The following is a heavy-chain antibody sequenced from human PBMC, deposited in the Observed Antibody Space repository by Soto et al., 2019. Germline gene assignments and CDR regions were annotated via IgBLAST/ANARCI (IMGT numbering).Heavy chain of an antibody. D-gene: IGHD1-26*01. CDR1: GDSVSSDRYF. CDR3: ARIVVGATVDL. V-gene: IGHV4-61*01. J-gene: IGHJ5*02. CDR2: ISYTGDT. Sequence: SETLSLTCSVSGDSVSSDRYFWTWIRQPPGKGLEWIAYISYTGDTNYNPSLKSRVTISVDTSRNQFSLTLTSVTAADTAVYFCARIVVGATVDLWGQGSLVTVST.